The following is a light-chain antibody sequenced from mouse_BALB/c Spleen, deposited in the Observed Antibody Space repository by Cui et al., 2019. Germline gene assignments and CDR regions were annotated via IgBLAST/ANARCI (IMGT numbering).Light chain of an antibody. V-gene: IGKV4-57*01. CDR2: NTS. J-gene: IGKJ5*01. Sequence: QIVGTQSPAIMSASPGEKVIITCSASSSVSYIHWFQQKPGTSPKLWIYNTSHLASGVPARFSGSGSGSSYSLTISRMDAEDAAPYYCQQRSSYPPTFGAGTKLDLK. CDR3: QQRSSYPPT. CDR1: SSVSY.